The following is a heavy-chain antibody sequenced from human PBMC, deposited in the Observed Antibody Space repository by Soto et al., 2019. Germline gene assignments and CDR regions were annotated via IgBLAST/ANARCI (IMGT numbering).Heavy chain of an antibody. Sequence: GGSLRLSCAASGFTFSNCAMSWVRQAPGKGLEWVSSVSGGGGSRYYADSVRGRFTISRDNSKNTLYLQMNSLRAEDTAVYYCARAGSSSWYNYYYYYGMDVWGQGTTVTVSS. V-gene: IGHV3-23*01. CDR2: VSGGGGSR. D-gene: IGHD6-13*01. J-gene: IGHJ6*02. CDR3: ARAGSSSWYNYYYYYGMDV. CDR1: GFTFSNCA.